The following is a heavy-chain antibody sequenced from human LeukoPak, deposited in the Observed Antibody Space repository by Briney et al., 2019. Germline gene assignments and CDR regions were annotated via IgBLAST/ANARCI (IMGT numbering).Heavy chain of an antibody. D-gene: IGHD2-21*02. Sequence: GGSLRLSCAASGFSLSTFWMHWVRQAPGKGLAWVSRIDYDGITTTYADSVKGRFTISRVNSRNTLYLQMNRLRVEDTAVYYCAKGSRGSCRGAYCYSFDNWGQGAVVTVSS. CDR3: AKGSRGSCRGAYCYSFDN. CDR2: IDYDGITT. J-gene: IGHJ4*02. V-gene: IGHV3-74*01. CDR1: GFSLSTFW.